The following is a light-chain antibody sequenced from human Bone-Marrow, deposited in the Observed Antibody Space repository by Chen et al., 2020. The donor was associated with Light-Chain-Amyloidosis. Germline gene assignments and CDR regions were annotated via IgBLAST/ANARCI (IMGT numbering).Light chain of an antibody. CDR1: ALPDQY. Sequence: YELTQPPSVSVSPGQTARRPCSGDALPDQYAYWYQQKAGQAPVLVINKDSERPSGIPERVSGSSSGTTVTLTISGVQAEDEAVYYCQSADSTGIYRVFGGGTKLTVL. CDR2: KDS. V-gene: IGLV3-25*03. CDR3: QSADSTGIYRV. J-gene: IGLJ3*02.